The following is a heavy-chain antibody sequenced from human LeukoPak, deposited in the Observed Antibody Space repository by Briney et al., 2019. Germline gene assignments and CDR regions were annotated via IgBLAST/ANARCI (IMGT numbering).Heavy chain of an antibody. CDR3: ASPQRGHSYGYAGPFDY. CDR1: DGSISSSTY. Sequence: PSETLSLTCTVSDGSISSSTYWRWIRQPPGRGLEWIGCTYYSGNTYYNPSLKSRVTISVDTSKNQFSLKLSSVTAADTAVYYCASPQRGHSYGYAGPFDYWGQGTLVTVSS. V-gene: IGHV4-39*01. J-gene: IGHJ4*02. D-gene: IGHD5-18*01. CDR2: TYYSGNT.